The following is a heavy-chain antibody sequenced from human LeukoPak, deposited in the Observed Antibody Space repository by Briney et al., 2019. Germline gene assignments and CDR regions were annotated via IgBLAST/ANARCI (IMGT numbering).Heavy chain of an antibody. CDR3: AREKQDWGAFDI. CDR2: IYTSGST. Sequence: PSETLSLTCVVSGGSISSGSYYWGWIRQPAGKGLEWIGRIYTSGSTNYNPSLKSRVTMSVDTSRNQFSLRLSSVTAADTALYYCAREKQDWGAFDIWGQGTMVTVSS. J-gene: IGHJ3*02. D-gene: IGHD3/OR15-3a*01. CDR1: GGSISSGSYY. V-gene: IGHV4-61*02.